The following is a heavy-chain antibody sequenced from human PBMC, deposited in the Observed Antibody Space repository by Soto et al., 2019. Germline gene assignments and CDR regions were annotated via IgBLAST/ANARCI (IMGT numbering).Heavy chain of an antibody. D-gene: IGHD1-20*01. CDR2: IYHSGYT. V-gene: IGHV4-30-4*01. CDR1: GGSISSGDYY. J-gene: IGHJ4*02. Sequence: SEILSLTCTVSGGSISSGDYYWSWIRQPPGEGLEWIGYIYHSGYTYYSPSLKSRVIMSIDTSKNQFSLKLSSVTAADTAVYYCARGKVYSYWGQGTLVTVSS. CDR3: ARGKVYSY.